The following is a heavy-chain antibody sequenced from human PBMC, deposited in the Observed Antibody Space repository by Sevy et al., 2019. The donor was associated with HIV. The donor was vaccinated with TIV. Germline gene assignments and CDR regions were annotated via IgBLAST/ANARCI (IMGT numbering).Heavy chain of an antibody. J-gene: IGHJ4*02. V-gene: IGHV3-30*04. CDR1: GFTFSDYR. CDR2: ISYDGRNNK. Sequence: GGSLRLSCAASGFTFSDYRMHWVRQAPGKGLEWVAVISYDGRNNKYNEDSVKGGFTISRDNSKNTVYLQMNSLRAEDTAIYYCARDRGEILRSAFDYWGQGTLVTVSS. CDR3: ARDRGEILRSAFDY. D-gene: IGHD3-16*01.